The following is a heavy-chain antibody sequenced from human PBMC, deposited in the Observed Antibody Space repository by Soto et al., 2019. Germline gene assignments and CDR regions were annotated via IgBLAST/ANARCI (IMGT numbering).Heavy chain of an antibody. J-gene: IGHJ6*03. D-gene: IGHD5-12*01. CDR3: ARHEYSGYGLQLYYYYYMDG. CDR2: IYYSGST. CDR1: GGSISSYY. Sequence: SETLSLTCTVSGGSISSYYWSWIRQPPGKGLEWIGYIYYSGSTNYNPSLKSRVTISVDTSKNQFSLKLSSVTAADTAVYYCARHEYSGYGLQLYYYYYMDGWGKGTTVTFSS. V-gene: IGHV4-59*08.